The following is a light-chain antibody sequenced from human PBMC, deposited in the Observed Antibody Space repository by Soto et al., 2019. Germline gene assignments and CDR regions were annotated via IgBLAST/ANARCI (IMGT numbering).Light chain of an antibody. V-gene: IGLV1-44*01. CDR2: PNN. CDR3: ATWHDSFYV. J-gene: IGLJ1*01. Sequence: QSVLTQPPSASGTPGQRVTVSCSGSTSDIGTNAVNWFQHLPGTAPRLLIYPNNQRPSGVPDRFSGSKSGTSASLAISGLQSEDEATYYCATWHDSFYVFGTGTKLTVL. CDR1: TSDIGTNA.